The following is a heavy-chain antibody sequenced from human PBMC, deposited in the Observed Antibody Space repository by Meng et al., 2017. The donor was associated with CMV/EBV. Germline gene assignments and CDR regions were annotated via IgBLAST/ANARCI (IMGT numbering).Heavy chain of an antibody. Sequence: GGSLRLSCAASGFTFSSYDMHWVRQAPGKGLEWVAFLGYDGSIKYYAESVKGRFTISRDNSKNTLSLQMNSLRAKDTAVYYCAKVSRESCYYCGMDVWGQGTTVTVSS. CDR1: GFTFSSYD. CDR3: AKVSRESCYYCGMDV. D-gene: IGHD2-2*01. CDR2: LGYDGSIK. J-gene: IGHJ6*02. V-gene: IGHV3-30*02.